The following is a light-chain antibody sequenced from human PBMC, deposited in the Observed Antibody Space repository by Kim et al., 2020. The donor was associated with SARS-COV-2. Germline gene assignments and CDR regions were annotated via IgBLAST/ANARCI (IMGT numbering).Light chain of an antibody. CDR1: QSVGSS. CDR3: HQSSSLPYS. V-gene: IGKV6-21*01. Sequence: SVAPMKTVTITCRASQSVGSSLHWYQQKPYQSPKLLIKYTSQSFSGVPSRFSGSGSGTDFTLTIDSLEAEDAATYYCHQSSSLPYSFGQGTKLEI. J-gene: IGKJ2*03. CDR2: YTS.